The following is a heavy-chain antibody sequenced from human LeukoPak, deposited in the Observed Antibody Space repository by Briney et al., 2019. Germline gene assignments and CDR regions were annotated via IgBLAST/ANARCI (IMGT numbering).Heavy chain of an antibody. D-gene: IGHD5-18*01. Sequence: ASVKVSCKASGYTFTSYAMNWVRQAPGQGLEWMGWINPNSGGTNYAQKFQGRVTMTRDTSISTAYMELSRLRSDDTAVYYCARDRQLWSGSDFDYWGQGTLVTVSS. J-gene: IGHJ4*02. V-gene: IGHV1-2*02. CDR3: ARDRQLWSGSDFDY. CDR1: GYTFTSYA. CDR2: INPNSGGT.